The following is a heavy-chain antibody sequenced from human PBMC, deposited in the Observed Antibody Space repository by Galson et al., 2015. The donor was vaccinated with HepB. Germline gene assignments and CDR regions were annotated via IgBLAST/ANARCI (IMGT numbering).Heavy chain of an antibody. D-gene: IGHD3-3*01. Sequence: ETLSLTCAVYGGSFSGYYWSWIRQPPGKGLEWIGEINHSGSTNYNSSLKSRVTISVDTSKNQFSLKLSSVTAADTAVYYCARGRPSHYDFWSGYPLGHFDYWGQGTLVTDSS. V-gene: IGHV4-34*01. CDR3: ARGRPSHYDFWSGYPLGHFDY. CDR1: GGSFSGYY. CDR2: INHSGST. J-gene: IGHJ4*02.